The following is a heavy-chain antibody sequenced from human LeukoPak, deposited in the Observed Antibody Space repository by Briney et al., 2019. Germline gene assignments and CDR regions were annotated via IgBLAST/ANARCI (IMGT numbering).Heavy chain of an antibody. J-gene: IGHJ3*02. CDR2: IYYSGST. V-gene: IGHV4-30-4*01. CDR3: ARERYYDPDAFDI. Sequence: PSQTLSLTCTVSGGSISSGDYYWSWIRQPPGKGLEWIGYIYYSGSTYYNPSLKSRVTISVDTSKNQFSLKLSSVTAADTAVCYCARERYYDPDAFDIWGQGTMVTVSS. D-gene: IGHD3-22*01. CDR1: GGSISSGDYY.